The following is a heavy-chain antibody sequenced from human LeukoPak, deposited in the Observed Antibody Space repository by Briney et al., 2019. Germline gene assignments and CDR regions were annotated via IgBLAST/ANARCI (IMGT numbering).Heavy chain of an antibody. J-gene: IGHJ6*02. CDR2: IYFTGST. Sequence: KTSETLSLTCTVSGGSISSYYWSWIRQPPGKGLEWIGNIYFTGSTNYNPSLKSRVTISVDTSKNQFSLKLRSVTAADTALYYCAGSNYYDTSGYSNYGMDVWGQGTTVTVSS. CDR3: AGSNYYDTSGYSNYGMDV. CDR1: GGSISSYY. V-gene: IGHV4-59*01. D-gene: IGHD3-22*01.